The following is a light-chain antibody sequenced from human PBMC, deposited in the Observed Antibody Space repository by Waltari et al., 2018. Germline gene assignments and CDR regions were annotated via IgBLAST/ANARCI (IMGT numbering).Light chain of an antibody. CDR3: QQYNRWPPIT. V-gene: IGKV3-15*01. Sequence: VVLTQSPATLSVSPGESAIISCRASQSVSSKLAWYQHKPGQAPRLLIYDASTRASSIPARFRGSGSGTEFTLTIKILQSEDSATYYCQQYNRWPPITFGPGTRLDIK. CDR2: DAS. CDR1: QSVSSK. J-gene: IGKJ5*01.